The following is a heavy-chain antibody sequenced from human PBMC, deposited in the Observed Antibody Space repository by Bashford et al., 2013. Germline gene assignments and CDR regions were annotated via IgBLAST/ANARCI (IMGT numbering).Heavy chain of an antibody. D-gene: IGHD3-10*01. CDR3: ARHCLFGSGKNWFDP. Sequence: GESLKISCKGSGYNFTTYWIGWVRQMPGKGLEWMGIIYPGDSDTTYSPSFQGQVTISADKSISTAYLQWSSLKASDTAMYYCARHCLFGSGKNWFDPWGQGTLVTVSS. J-gene: IGHJ5*02. CDR2: IYPGDSDT. V-gene: IGHV5-51*01. CDR1: GYNFTTYW.